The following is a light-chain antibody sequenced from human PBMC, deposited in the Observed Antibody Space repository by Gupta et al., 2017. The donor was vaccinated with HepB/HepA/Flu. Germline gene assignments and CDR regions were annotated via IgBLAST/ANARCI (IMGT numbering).Light chain of an antibody. V-gene: IGKV1-39*01. J-gene: IGKJ1*01. Sequence: DIQMTQSPSSLAASVGDRVTITCRASQSISSYLNWYQQKPGKAPKLLIYDASSLQSGVPSRFSGSGSGADFTITISSLQPADFATYYCQQRYSTPRTFGQGTKVEIK. CDR2: DAS. CDR3: QQRYSTPRT. CDR1: QSISSY.